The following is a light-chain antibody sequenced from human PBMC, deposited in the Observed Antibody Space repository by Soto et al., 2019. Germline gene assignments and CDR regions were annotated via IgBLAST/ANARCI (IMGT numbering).Light chain of an antibody. CDR2: GAS. V-gene: IGKV3-20*01. CDR3: QQYGSSAS. Sequence: EIVLTQSPGTLSLSPGERATLSCRASQSIGSNLAWYQQKPGQAPRLLIYGASNRATGIPDRFSGSGSGTDFTLTISRLDPEDFAVYYCQQYGSSASFGQGTKVDIK. J-gene: IGKJ1*01. CDR1: QSIGSN.